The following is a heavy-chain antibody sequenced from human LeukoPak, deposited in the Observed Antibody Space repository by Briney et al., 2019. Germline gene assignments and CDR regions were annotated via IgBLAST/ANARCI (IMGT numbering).Heavy chain of an antibody. J-gene: IGHJ4*02. V-gene: IGHV4-34*01. Sequence: PSETLSLTCTVSGGSFSGYYWSWIRQPPGKGLEWIGEINHSGSTNYNPSLKSRVTISVDTSKNQFSLELSSVTAADTAVYYCARVDVVGYFDYWGQGTLVTVSS. CDR3: ARVDVVGYFDY. CDR1: GGSFSGYY. CDR2: INHSGST. D-gene: IGHD5-12*01.